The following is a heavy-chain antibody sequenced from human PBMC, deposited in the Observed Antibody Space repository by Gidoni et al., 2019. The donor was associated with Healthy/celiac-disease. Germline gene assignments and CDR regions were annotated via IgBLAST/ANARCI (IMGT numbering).Heavy chain of an antibody. CDR3: ASPAREDDY. J-gene: IGHJ4*02. CDR2: IYHSGST. D-gene: IGHD1-26*01. Sequence: QVQLQESGPGLVKPSETLSLTCTVSGYSISSGYYWGWIRQPPGKGLEWIGSIYHSGSTYYNPSLKSRVTISVDTSKNQFSLKLSSVTAADTAVYYCASPAREDDYWGQGTLVTVSS. CDR1: GYSISSGYY. V-gene: IGHV4-38-2*02.